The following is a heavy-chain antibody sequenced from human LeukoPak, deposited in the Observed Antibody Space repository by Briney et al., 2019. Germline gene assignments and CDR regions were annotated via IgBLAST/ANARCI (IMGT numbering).Heavy chain of an antibody. V-gene: IGHV1-2*02. Sequence: GASVKVSCKASGYTFTGYYMHWVRQAPGQGLEWMGWINPNSGGTNYAQKFQGRVTMTRDTSISTAYMELSRLRSDDTAVYYCARDNYDILTGYGSNWGQGTLVTVSS. CDR1: GYTFTGYY. D-gene: IGHD3-9*01. CDR2: INPNSGGT. CDR3: ARDNYDILTGYGSN. J-gene: IGHJ4*02.